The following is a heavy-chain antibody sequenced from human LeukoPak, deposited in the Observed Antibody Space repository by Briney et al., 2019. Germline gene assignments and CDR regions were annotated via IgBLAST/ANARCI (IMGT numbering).Heavy chain of an antibody. Sequence: GGSLRLSCAASGFTFSSYSMNWVRQAPGKGLEWVSSISSSSSYIYYADSVKDRFTISRDNAKNSLYLQMNSLRAEDTAVYYCARDHYYDPGAFDIWGQGTMVTVSS. J-gene: IGHJ3*02. CDR1: GFTFSSYS. CDR2: ISSSSSYI. V-gene: IGHV3-21*01. CDR3: ARDHYYDPGAFDI. D-gene: IGHD3-22*01.